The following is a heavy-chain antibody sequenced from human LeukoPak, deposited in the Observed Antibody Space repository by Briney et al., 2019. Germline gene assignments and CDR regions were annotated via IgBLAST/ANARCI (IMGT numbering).Heavy chain of an antibody. J-gene: IGHJ6*04. V-gene: IGHV3-11*01. Sequence: TGGSLRLSCAAYGFTFSDYYMSWIRQAPGKGLEWDSYISSSGSTIYYADSVKGRFTSSRDNANNSLYLQMNSLGAEDTAVYYCARDTYYYGSGRGMDVWGKGTTVTISS. CDR2: ISSSGSTI. CDR3: ARDTYYYGSGRGMDV. D-gene: IGHD3-10*01. CDR1: GFTFSDYY.